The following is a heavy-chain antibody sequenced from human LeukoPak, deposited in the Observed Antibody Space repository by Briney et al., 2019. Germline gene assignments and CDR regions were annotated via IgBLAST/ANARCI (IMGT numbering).Heavy chain of an antibody. Sequence: AETLSLTCSVSGGSLRSDRHNWAWVRQSADKGLEHIGSVDQTGSPYYNPSLKSRATISADTSKNQFSLRLSSVTAADTAVYYCARGNILTGYCFDFWGQGALVTVSS. V-gene: IGHV4-39*07. CDR3: ARGNILTGYCFDF. CDR2: VDQTGSP. D-gene: IGHD3-9*01. J-gene: IGHJ4*02. CDR1: GGSLRSDRHN.